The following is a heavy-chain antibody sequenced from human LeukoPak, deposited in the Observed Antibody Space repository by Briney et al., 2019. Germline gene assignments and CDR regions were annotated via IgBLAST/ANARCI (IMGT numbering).Heavy chain of an antibody. V-gene: IGHV3-30*18. Sequence: GGSLRLSCAASGFTFSSYSMHWVRQAPGKGLEWVAVISYDGSNKYYADSVKGRFTISRDNSKNTLYLQMNSLRAEDTDVYYCAKDPGQSFDYWGQGTLVTVSS. CDR3: AKDPGQSFDY. D-gene: IGHD3-10*01. CDR1: GFTFSSYS. CDR2: ISYDGSNK. J-gene: IGHJ4*02.